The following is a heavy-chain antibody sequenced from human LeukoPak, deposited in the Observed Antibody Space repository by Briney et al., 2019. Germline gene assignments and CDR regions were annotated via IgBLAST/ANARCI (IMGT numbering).Heavy chain of an antibody. CDR1: GFTFSSYS. CDR3: ARDLYFGWYDILTGSEHEKY. D-gene: IGHD3-9*01. V-gene: IGHV3-21*01. J-gene: IGHJ4*02. CDR2: ISSSSSYI. Sequence: GGSLRLSCAASGFTFSSYSMNWVRQAPGKGLEWVPSISSSSSYIYYADSVKGRFTISRDNAKNSLYLQTNSLRAEDTAVYYCARDLYFGWYDILTGSEHEKYWGQGTLVTVSS.